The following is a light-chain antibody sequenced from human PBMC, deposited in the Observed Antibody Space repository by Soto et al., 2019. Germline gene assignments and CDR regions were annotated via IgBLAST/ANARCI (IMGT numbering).Light chain of an antibody. CDR1: QSVSSSY. CDR2: GAS. V-gene: IGKV3-20*01. J-gene: IGKJ3*01. CDR3: QQYGSSPPRVT. Sequence: EIVLTQSPGTLSLSPGERATLSCRASQSVSSSYLAWYQQKPGQAPRLLIYGASSRATGIPDRFSGSGSGTDLTLNISRLEPEDLAVYYCQQYGSSPPRVTFGPGTKVDIK.